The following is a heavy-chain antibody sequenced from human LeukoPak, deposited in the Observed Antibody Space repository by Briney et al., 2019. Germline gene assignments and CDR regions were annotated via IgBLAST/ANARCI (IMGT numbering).Heavy chain of an antibody. Sequence: SETLSLTCTVSGGSISSSSYYWGWIRQPPGKGLEWIGSIYYSGSTYYNPSLKSRVTISVDTSKNQFSLKLSSVTAADTAVYYCARGTITMVRGVTAPYYFDYWGQGTLVTVSS. CDR3: ARGTITMVRGVTAPYYFDY. D-gene: IGHD3-10*01. CDR2: IYYSGST. CDR1: GGSISSSSYY. V-gene: IGHV4-39*07. J-gene: IGHJ4*02.